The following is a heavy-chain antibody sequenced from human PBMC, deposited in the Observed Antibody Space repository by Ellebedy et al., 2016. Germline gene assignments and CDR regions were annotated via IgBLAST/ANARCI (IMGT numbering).Heavy chain of an antibody. V-gene: IGHV3-23*01. D-gene: IGHD3-22*01. Sequence: GESLKISXVVSGFPFNSYAIGWVRQAPGKGLGWGSCIGGSCGDTHYADSVKGRFSISRDNSKNTLSLQMNILRADDTAVYYCAREDYYDSYGYFVYWGQGTLVTVSS. CDR1: GFPFNSYA. CDR2: IGGSCGDT. J-gene: IGHJ4*02. CDR3: AREDYYDSYGYFVY.